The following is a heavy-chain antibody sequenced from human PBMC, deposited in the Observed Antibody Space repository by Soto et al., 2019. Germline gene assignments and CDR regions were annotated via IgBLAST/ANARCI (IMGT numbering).Heavy chain of an antibody. D-gene: IGHD3-22*01. CDR2: IYYSGST. CDR1: GGSISSGGYY. J-gene: IGHJ4*02. CDR3: ARQSSGYYGNFDY. V-gene: IGHV4-31*03. Sequence: SETLSLTCTVSGGSISSGGYYWSGIRQHPGKGLEWIGYIYYSGSTYYNPSLKRRVTISVDTSKTQFSLKLSSVTAADTAVYYCARQSSGYYGNFDYWGQGTLVTGSS.